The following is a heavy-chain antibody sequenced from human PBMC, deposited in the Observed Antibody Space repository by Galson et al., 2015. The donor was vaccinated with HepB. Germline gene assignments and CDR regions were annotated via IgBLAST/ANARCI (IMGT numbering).Heavy chain of an antibody. CDR2: IYWDDDK. CDR1: GSSVSTSGVG. V-gene: IGHV2-5*02. Sequence: PALVKPTQTLTLTCTFSGSSVSTSGVGVGWIRQPPGKALEWLALIYWDDDKRYSPSLKSRLTITKDTSKNQVVLTMTNVDPVDTATYYCAHGGMYYFDYWGQGTLVTVSS. J-gene: IGHJ4*02. CDR3: AHGGMYYFDY.